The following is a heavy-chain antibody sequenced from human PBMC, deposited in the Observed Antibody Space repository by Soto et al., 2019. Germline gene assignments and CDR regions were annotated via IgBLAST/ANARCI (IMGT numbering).Heavy chain of an antibody. D-gene: IGHD2-2*01. Sequence: QVQLQESGPGLVKPSQTLTLTCSVSGGCINSGGDYWTWIRQHPGKGLEWIGNIYYSGSTSYKPSLKSRVTISIDPSKTHFSLKLSSVTAADTAVYYCARSSISKKIDYWGQGTLVTVSS. CDR2: IYYSGST. CDR3: ARSSISKKIDY. CDR1: GGCINSGGDY. J-gene: IGHJ4*02. V-gene: IGHV4-31*03.